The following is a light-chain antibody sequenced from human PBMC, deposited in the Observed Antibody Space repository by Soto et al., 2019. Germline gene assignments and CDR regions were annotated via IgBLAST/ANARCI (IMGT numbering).Light chain of an antibody. V-gene: IGKV1-5*03. CDR2: KAS. Sequence: DIQMTQFPSTLSASVGDRVTITCRASQSISSWLAWYQQKPGKAPKLLIYKASSLESGVPSRFSGSGSGTEFTLTISSLQPDDFATYYFQQYNTDSAFGQGTKLEIK. CDR1: QSISSW. CDR3: QQYNTDSA. J-gene: IGKJ2*01.